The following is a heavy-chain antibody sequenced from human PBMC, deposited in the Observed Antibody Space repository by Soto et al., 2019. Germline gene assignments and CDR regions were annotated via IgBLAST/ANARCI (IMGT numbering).Heavy chain of an antibody. Sequence: EVQLVASGGGLIQPGGSLRLSCAASGFSVSSKYMSWFRQAPGKGLEWVSVFYTDGRTFYAESVKGRFTISRDNSENTIFLQMNSLRAEDTAVYYCGRGQTGGVTAPDSWGQGTLVTVSS. CDR1: GFSVSSKY. CDR3: GRGQTGGVTAPDS. V-gene: IGHV3-53*01. D-gene: IGHD3-16*01. CDR2: FYTDGRT. J-gene: IGHJ4*02.